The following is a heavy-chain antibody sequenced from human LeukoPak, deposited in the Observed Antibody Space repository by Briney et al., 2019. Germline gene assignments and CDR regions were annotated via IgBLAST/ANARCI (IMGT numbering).Heavy chain of an antibody. CDR1: GGSFSGYY. Sequence: SETLSLTCAVYGGSFSGYYWSWIRQPPGKGLEWIGEINHSGSTNYNPSLKSRVTISVATSKNQFSLKLSSVTAADTAVYYCASWSYYYDSSGYNRRHFQHWGQGTLVTVSS. CDR2: INHSGST. CDR3: ASWSYYYDSSGYNRRHFQH. D-gene: IGHD3-22*01. V-gene: IGHV4-34*01. J-gene: IGHJ1*01.